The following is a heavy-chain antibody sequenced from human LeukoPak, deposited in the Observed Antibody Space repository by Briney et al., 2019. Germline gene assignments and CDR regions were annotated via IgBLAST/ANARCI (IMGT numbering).Heavy chain of an antibody. CDR1: GGSISSYY. CDR2: IYTSGSA. CDR3: ARELIVVVPAAPYYYYYMDV. V-gene: IGHV4-4*07. J-gene: IGHJ6*03. D-gene: IGHD2-2*01. Sequence: SETLSLTCTVSGGSISSYYWSWIRLPAGKGLEWIGRIYTSGSANYNPSLKSRVTMSVDTSKNQFSLKLSSVTAADTAVYYCARELIVVVPAAPYYYYYMDVWGKGTTVTVSS.